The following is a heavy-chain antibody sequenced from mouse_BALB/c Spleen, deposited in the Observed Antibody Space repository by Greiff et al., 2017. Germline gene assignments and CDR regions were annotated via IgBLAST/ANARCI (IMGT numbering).Heavy chain of an antibody. J-gene: IGHJ2*02. Sequence: VQLQQSGAELVRPGTSVKVSCKASGYAFTNYLIEWVKQRPGQGLEWIGVINPGSGGTNYNEKFKGKATLNADESSSTAYMQLSSLTSDDSAVYFCASADYVSSFDYWGQGTSLTVSS. CDR1: GYAFTNYL. V-gene: IGHV1-54*01. CDR3: ASADYVSSFDY. CDR2: INPGSGGT. D-gene: IGHD1-1*01.